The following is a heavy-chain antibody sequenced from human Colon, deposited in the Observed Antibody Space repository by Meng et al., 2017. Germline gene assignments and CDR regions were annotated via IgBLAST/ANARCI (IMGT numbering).Heavy chain of an antibody. D-gene: IGHD5-12*01. V-gene: IGHV4-59*01. Sequence: SETLSLTCTVSGGSISSYYWSWTRQPPGKGLEWFGYIYYSGSTNYNPSLKSRVTISVDTSKNQFSLKLSSVNAADTAVYYCAREGDIVATAGFDYWGQGTLVTVSS. J-gene: IGHJ4*02. CDR3: AREGDIVATAGFDY. CDR2: IYYSGST. CDR1: GGSISSYY.